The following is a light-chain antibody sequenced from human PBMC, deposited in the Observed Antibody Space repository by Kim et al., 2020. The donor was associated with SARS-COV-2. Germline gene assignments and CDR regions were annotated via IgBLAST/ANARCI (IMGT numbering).Light chain of an antibody. Sequence: VSPGERATLSCRASQSVSSNLAWYQQKPGQAPRLLIYGASTRATGIPARFSGSGSGTEFTLTISSLQSEDFAVYYCQQYNNWPLYTFGQGPSWRS. CDR3: QQYNNWPLYT. J-gene: IGKJ2*01. CDR2: GAS. V-gene: IGKV3D-15*01. CDR1: QSVSSN.